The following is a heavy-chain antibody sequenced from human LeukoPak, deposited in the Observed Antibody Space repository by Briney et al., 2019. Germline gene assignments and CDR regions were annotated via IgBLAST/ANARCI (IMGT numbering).Heavy chain of an antibody. D-gene: IGHD6-13*01. J-gene: IGHJ4*02. V-gene: IGHV4-39*07. CDR3: ARVQRQQLVFDY. Sequence: SETLSLTCTVSGGSISSSSYYWGWIRQPPGKGLEWIGSIYYSGSTYYNPSLKSRVTISVDTSKNQFSLKLSSVTAADTAVYYCARVQRQQLVFDYWGQGTLVTVSS. CDR1: GGSISSSSYY. CDR2: IYYSGST.